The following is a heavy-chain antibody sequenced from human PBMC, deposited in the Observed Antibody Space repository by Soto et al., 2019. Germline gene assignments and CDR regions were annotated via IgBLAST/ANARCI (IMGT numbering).Heavy chain of an antibody. V-gene: IGHV4-30-4*01. CDR3: ARGRTNYDFWSGYYTPFDY. J-gene: IGHJ4*02. CDR1: GGSIGSGDYY. D-gene: IGHD3-3*01. Sequence: QVQLQESGPGLVKPSQTLSLTCTVSGGSIGSGDYYWSWIRQPPGKGLEWVGYIYYTGSTYYNPSLKSRLTLSVDTSKNQLSLKLSSVTAADTAVYYCARGRTNYDFWSGYYTPFDYWGQGTLVTVSS. CDR2: IYYTGST.